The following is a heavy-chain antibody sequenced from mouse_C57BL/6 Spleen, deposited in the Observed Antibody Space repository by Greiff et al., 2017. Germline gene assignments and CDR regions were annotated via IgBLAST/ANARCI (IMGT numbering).Heavy chain of an antibody. J-gene: IGHJ3*01. V-gene: IGHV1-15*01. Sequence: VQLKESGAELVRPGASVTLSCKASGYTFTDYEMHWVKQTPVHGLEWIGAIDPETGGTAYNQKFKGKAILTADKSSSTAYMELRSLTSEDSAVYYCTPHYYGSSYEGFAYWGQGTLVTVSA. CDR1: GYTFTDYE. D-gene: IGHD1-1*01. CDR3: TPHYYGSSYEGFAY. CDR2: IDPETGGT.